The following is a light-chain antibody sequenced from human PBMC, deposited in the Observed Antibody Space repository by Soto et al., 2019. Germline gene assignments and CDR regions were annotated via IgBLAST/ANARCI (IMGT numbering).Light chain of an antibody. CDR1: QTISSW. J-gene: IGKJ1*01. CDR2: KAS. V-gene: IGKV1-5*03. CDR3: QHYNSYPWT. Sequence: DIQMTQSPSTLSGSVGDRVTITCRASQTISSWLAWYQQKPGKAPKLLIYKASSLESGVTSRFSGSGSGTEFTLTISSLQPDDIATYYCQHYNSYPWTFGQGTKVDNK.